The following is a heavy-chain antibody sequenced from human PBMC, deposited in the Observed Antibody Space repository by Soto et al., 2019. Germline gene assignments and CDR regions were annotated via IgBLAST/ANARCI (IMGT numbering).Heavy chain of an antibody. Sequence: ASVKVSCKASGYTFTSYDINWVRQATGQGLEWMGWMNPNSGNTGYAQKFQGRVTMTRNTSISTAYMELSSLRSEDTAVYYCARGRGYCSSTSCYAFDYWSQGTLVTVSA. V-gene: IGHV1-8*01. CDR1: GYTFTSYD. CDR3: ARGRGYCSSTSCYAFDY. D-gene: IGHD2-2*01. CDR2: MNPNSGNT. J-gene: IGHJ4*02.